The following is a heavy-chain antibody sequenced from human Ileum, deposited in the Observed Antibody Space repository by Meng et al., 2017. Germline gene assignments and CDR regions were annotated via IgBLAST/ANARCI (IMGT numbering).Heavy chain of an antibody. J-gene: IGHJ4*02. CDR3: AREWSGSYRHFDY. CDR2: IHHSGST. V-gene: IGHV4-4*02. D-gene: IGHD1-26*01. Sequence: QEVLKESGPGLLKPSGSLSLTCAVSGGSFSTSDWWSWVRQPPGKGLELIGEIHHSGSTNYNPSLKSRVTISVDKSKNQFSLKLNSVTAADTAVYYCAREWSGSYRHFDYWGQGTLVTVSS. CDR1: GGSFSTSDW.